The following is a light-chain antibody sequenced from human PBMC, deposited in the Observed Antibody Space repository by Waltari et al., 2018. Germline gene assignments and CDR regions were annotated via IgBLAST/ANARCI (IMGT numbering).Light chain of an antibody. CDR2: KAS. Sequence: DIQMTQSPSTLSASVGDRVTITCRASQSISSWLAWYQQKPGKAPKLLIYKASSLESGVPSRFSGSGSATEFTLTISSLQPDDFATYYCQQYKSYPLTFGGGTKVEIK. J-gene: IGKJ4*01. CDR1: QSISSW. CDR3: QQYKSYPLT. V-gene: IGKV1-5*03.